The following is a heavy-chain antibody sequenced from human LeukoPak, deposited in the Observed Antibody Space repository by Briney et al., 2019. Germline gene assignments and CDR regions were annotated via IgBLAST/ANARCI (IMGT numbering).Heavy chain of an antibody. CDR2: IYYTGST. J-gene: IGHJ2*01. CDR1: GGSFSSYY. CDR3: ARKATVTTNWYFDL. V-gene: IGHV4-59*01. Sequence: SETLSLTCTVSGGSFSSYYWSWIRQPPGKGLEWIGYIYYTGSTNYNPSLKSRVTISVDTSKNQFPLNPSSVTAADTAVYYCARKATVTTNWYFDLWGRGTLVTVSS. D-gene: IGHD4-17*01.